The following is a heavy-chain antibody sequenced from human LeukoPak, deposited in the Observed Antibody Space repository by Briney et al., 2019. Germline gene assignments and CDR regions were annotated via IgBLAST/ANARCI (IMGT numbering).Heavy chain of an antibody. Sequence: SETLSLTCAVYGGSFSGYYWSWIRQPPGKGLEWIGEINHSGSTNYNPSLKSRVTISVDTSKNQFSLKLSSVTAADPAVYYCARERRRGEWLQRFDYWGQGTLVTVSS. CDR3: ARERRRGEWLQRFDY. D-gene: IGHD3-3*01. V-gene: IGHV4-34*01. J-gene: IGHJ4*02. CDR2: INHSGST. CDR1: GGSFSGYY.